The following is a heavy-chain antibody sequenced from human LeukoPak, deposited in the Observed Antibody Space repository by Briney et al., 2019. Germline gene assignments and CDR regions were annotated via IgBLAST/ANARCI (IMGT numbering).Heavy chain of an antibody. CDR1: GFTFSSYA. CDR2: ISGSGGST. D-gene: IGHD5-12*01. V-gene: IGHV3-23*01. Sequence: GGSLRLSCAASGFTFSSYAMSWVRQAPGKGLEWVSAISGSGGSTYYADSVKGRFTISRDNSKNTLYLQMNSLRAGDTAVYYCVKDCDIVATYFDYWGQGTLVTVSS. J-gene: IGHJ4*02. CDR3: VKDCDIVATYFDY.